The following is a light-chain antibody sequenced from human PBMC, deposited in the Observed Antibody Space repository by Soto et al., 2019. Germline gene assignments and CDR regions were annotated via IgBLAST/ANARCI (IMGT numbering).Light chain of an antibody. V-gene: IGKV3-20*01. CDR3: QQYAYSPLT. J-gene: IGKJ4*01. CDR2: DAS. Sequence: EIMVTQSPSTLSLHTASNATLSCTPSQSVGRNYLAWLQHTPGQAPGLLIYDASNRATGVPDRFSGSGSGTDFTLTVSRVEPEDFAVYYCQQYAYSPLTFGGGTKVDIK. CDR1: QSVGRNY.